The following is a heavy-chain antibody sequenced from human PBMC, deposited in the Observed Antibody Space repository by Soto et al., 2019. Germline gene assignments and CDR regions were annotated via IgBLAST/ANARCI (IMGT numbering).Heavy chain of an antibody. CDR2: ISAYNGNT. CDR3: ASSYYRSGTPYYYGMDV. D-gene: IGHD3-10*01. Sequence: QVQLVQSGAEVKKPGASVKVSCKASGYTFTSYGISWVRQAPGQGLEWMGWISAYNGNTNYTQKLQDRVNMTTDTSTSTAYMELRSLRSDDTAVYYCASSYYRSGTPYYYGMDVWGQGTTVTVSS. V-gene: IGHV1-18*01. CDR1: GYTFTSYG. J-gene: IGHJ6*02.